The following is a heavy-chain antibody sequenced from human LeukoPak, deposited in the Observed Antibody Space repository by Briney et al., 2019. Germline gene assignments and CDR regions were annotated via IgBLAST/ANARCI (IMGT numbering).Heavy chain of an antibody. CDR3: ATTQNYYDSSGYYPLGY. D-gene: IGHD3-22*01. J-gene: IGHJ4*02. CDR2: IYTSGST. V-gene: IGHV4-4*09. CDR1: GGSISSYY. Sequence: SETLSLTCTVSGGSISSYYWSCIRQPPGKGLEWIGYIYTSGSTNYNPSLKSRVTISVDTSKNQFSLKLSSVTAADTAVYYCATTQNYYDSSGYYPLGYWGQGTLVTVSS.